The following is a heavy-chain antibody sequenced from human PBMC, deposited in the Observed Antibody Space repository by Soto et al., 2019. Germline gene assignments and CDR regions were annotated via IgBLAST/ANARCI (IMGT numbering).Heavy chain of an antibody. V-gene: IGHV3-21*01. D-gene: IGHD5-12*01. CDR1: GFTFSSYS. CDR3: ASHLEKVALPTDY. Sequence: PGGSLRLSCAASGFTFSSYSMNWVRQAPGKGLEWVSSISSSSSYIYYADSVKGRFTISRDNAKNSLYLQMNSLRAEDTAVYYCASHLEKVALPTDYWGQGTLVTVSS. J-gene: IGHJ4*02. CDR2: ISSSSSYI.